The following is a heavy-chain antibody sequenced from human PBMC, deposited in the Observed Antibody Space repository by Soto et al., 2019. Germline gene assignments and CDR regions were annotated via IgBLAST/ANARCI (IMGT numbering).Heavy chain of an antibody. CDR1: GYTFTSYG. D-gene: IGHD5-18*01. V-gene: IGHV1-18*01. Sequence: QVQLVQSGAEVKKPGASVKVSCKASGYTFTSYGISWVRQAPGQGLEWMGWISAYNGNTNYAQKLQGRVTMTTDTSTSTAYMELRSLRSDDTAVYYCARPLPLGYSYGDSGLGYYYYYGMDVWGQGTTVTVSS. CDR2: ISAYNGNT. J-gene: IGHJ6*02. CDR3: ARPLPLGYSYGDSGLGYYYYYGMDV.